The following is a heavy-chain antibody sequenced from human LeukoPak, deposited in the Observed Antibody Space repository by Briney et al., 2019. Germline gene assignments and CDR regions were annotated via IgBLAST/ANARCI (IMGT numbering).Heavy chain of an antibody. CDR3: ATDRDTRWQTRFDS. Sequence: GGSLRLSCAASGFTFSNCWVNWFRQAPGKGLGWVGNIDQHGTEENYVDSVEGRFTISRDNADNSLYLHMNSLRAEDTAVYYCATDRDTRWQTRFDSWGQGTLVTVSS. V-gene: IGHV3-7*01. J-gene: IGHJ4*02. CDR1: GFTFSNCW. CDR2: IDQHGTEE. D-gene: IGHD2-15*01.